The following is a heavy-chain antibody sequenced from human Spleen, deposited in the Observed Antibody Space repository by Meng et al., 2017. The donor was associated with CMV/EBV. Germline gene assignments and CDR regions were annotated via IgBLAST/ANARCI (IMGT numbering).Heavy chain of an antibody. CDR1: GYTFTSYG. V-gene: IGHV1-18*01. CDR2: ISAYNGNT. D-gene: IGHD2-2*01. J-gene: IGHJ4*02. Sequence: ASVKVSCKGSGYTFTSYGISWVRQAPGQGLEWMGWISAYNGNTNYAQKLQGRVTMTPDRSTSTAYMELRNLRSDDTAVYYCARESYCSSTSCYRRGNDYWGQGTLVTVSS. CDR3: ARESYCSSTSCYRRGNDY.